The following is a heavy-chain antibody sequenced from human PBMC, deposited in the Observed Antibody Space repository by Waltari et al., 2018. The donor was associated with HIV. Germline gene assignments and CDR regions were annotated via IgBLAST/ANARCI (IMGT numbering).Heavy chain of an antibody. CDR3: ARDPRSSGYYGMDV. CDR1: GFTISSNY. Sequence: EVQLVASGGGLIEPGGSRRVYCAACGFTISSNYMSWVRQAPGKGLEWVSVIYSGGSRYYADSVKGRFIISRDNSKNTVSLHMNSLRAEDTAVYYCARDPRSSGYYGMDVWGQGIKVTVSS. V-gene: IGHV3-53*01. J-gene: IGHJ6*02. D-gene: IGHD1-26*01. CDR2: IYSGGSR.